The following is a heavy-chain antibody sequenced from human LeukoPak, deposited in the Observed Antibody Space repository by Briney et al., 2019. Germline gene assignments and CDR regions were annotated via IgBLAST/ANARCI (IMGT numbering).Heavy chain of an antibody. V-gene: IGHV1-46*01. Sequence: GASVKVSLKASGYTFTNYYMHWVRQAPAQGLEWMGMINPSGGSTSYAQKFQGRVTMTRDTSTSTVNMELSSLRSEDTAVYYCARDVSSGWYVVYWGQGTLVTVSS. CDR1: GYTFTNYY. CDR3: ARDVSSGWYVVY. J-gene: IGHJ4*02. CDR2: INPSGGST. D-gene: IGHD6-19*01.